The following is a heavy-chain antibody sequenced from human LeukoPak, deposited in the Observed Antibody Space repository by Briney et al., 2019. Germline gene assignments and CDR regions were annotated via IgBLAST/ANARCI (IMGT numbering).Heavy chain of an antibody. D-gene: IGHD6-19*01. Sequence: PSETLSLTCTVSGGSISSSSYYWGWIRQPPGKGLEWIGSIYYSGSTYYNPSLKSRVTISVDTSKNQFSLKLSSVTAADTAVYYCARLAVAGTKIVAPSSLRRRVSGAFDIWGQGTMVTVSS. V-gene: IGHV4-39*01. CDR3: ARLAVAGTKIVAPSSLRRRVSGAFDI. J-gene: IGHJ3*02. CDR2: IYYSGST. CDR1: GGSISSSSYY.